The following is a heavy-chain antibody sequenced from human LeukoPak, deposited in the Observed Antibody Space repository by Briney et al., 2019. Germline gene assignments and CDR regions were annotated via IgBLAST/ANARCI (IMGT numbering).Heavy chain of an antibody. D-gene: IGHD4-11*01. Sequence: SVKASCKASGGTFSSYAISWVRQAPGQGLEWMGRIIPILGIANYAQKFQGRVTITADKSTSTAYMELSSLRSEDTAVYYCARDQRNYEGASFDYWGQGTLVTVSS. CDR2: IIPILGIA. CDR3: ARDQRNYEGASFDY. J-gene: IGHJ4*02. V-gene: IGHV1-69*04. CDR1: GGTFSSYA.